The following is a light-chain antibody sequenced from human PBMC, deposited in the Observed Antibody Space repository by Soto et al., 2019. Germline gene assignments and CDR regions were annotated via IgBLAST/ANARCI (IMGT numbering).Light chain of an antibody. V-gene: IGLV2-14*01. CDR3: SSYSSSSTRVV. CDR1: SSDIGDYNY. Sequence: QSALTQPASVSGSPGQSITLSCTGTSSDIGDYNYVSWYQQHPGKAPKFMIYDVSNRPSGVSNRFSGSKSGNTASLTISGLQAEDEADYYCSSYSSSSTRVVFGGGTKLT. J-gene: IGLJ2*01. CDR2: DVS.